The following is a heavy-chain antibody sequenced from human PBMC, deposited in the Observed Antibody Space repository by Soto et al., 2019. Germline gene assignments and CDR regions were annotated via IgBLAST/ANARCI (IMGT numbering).Heavy chain of an antibody. CDR3: ARDSPYDFWSGRNWFDP. CDR2: INPNSGGT. D-gene: IGHD3-3*01. Sequence: GASVKVSCKASGYTFTGYYMHWVRQAPGQGLEWMGWINPNSGGTNYAQKFQGRVTMTRDTSISTAYMELSRLRSDDTAVYYCARDSPYDFWSGRNWFDPWGQGTLVTVSS. V-gene: IGHV1-2*02. J-gene: IGHJ5*02. CDR1: GYTFTGYY.